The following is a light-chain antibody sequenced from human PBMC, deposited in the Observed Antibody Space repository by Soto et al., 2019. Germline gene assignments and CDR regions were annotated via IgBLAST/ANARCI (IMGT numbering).Light chain of an antibody. V-gene: IGKV3-15*01. J-gene: IGKJ3*01. CDR3: QQYNIWPLT. CDR2: HAS. Sequence: ETVMTQSPATLSVSPGERPTLSCRASQSVSSNLAWYQQKPGQAPRLLIYHASTRATGIPARFSGSGSGAELTRAISSLQSEDFAVYYCQQYNIWPLTFGPGTKVDIK. CDR1: QSVSSN.